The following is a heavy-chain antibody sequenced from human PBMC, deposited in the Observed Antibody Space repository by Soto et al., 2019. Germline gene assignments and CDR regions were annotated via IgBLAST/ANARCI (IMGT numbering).Heavy chain of an antibody. Sequence: ASVKVSCKASGYTFTSSGINWVRQAPGQGLEWMGWISTDNGNTNYAQHLQGRVSMTTDTSTSTAYMDLRSLRSDDTAVCYCARDQGITTFGVYSMYYYGMDVWGQGTTVTVSS. V-gene: IGHV1-18*01. CDR1: GYTFTSSG. CDR2: ISTDNGNT. CDR3: ARDQGITTFGVYSMYYYGMDV. D-gene: IGHD3-3*01. J-gene: IGHJ6*02.